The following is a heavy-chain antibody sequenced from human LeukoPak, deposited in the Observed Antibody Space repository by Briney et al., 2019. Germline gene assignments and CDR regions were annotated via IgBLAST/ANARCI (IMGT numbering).Heavy chain of an antibody. CDR3: ARDNLRSRWLQPGDY. Sequence: GGSLRLSCAASGFTFSSYAIHWVRQAPGKGLEYVSAISSNGGSTYYANSVKGRFTISRDNSKNTLYLQMGSLRAEDMAVYYCARDNLRSRWLQPGDYWGQGTLVTVSS. D-gene: IGHD5-24*01. J-gene: IGHJ4*02. CDR1: GFTFSSYA. V-gene: IGHV3-64*01. CDR2: ISSNGGST.